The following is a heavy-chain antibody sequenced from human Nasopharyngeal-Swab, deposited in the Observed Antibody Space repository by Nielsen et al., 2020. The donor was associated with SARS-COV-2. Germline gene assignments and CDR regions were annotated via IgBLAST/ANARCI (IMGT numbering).Heavy chain of an antibody. V-gene: IGHV1-46*01. J-gene: IGHJ3*02. D-gene: IGHD3-9*01. CDR1: GYTFTSYY. CDR2: INPSGGST. Sequence: SVKVSCKASGYTFTSYYMHWVRQAPGQGLEWMGIINPSGGSTSYAQKFQGRVTMTRDTSTSTVYMELSSLRSEDTAVYYCASHQDYDILTGYYQSAFEIWGQGTMVTVSS. CDR3: ASHQDYDILTGYYQSAFEI.